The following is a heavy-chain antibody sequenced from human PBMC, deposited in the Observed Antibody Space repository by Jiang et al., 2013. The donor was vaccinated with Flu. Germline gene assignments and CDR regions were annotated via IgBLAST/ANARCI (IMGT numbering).Heavy chain of an antibody. CDR1: GFIFSNYI. Sequence: QLVESGGGVVQPGRSLRLSCAASGFIFSNYIVHWVRQAPGKGLEWVALISYDGSNGYSTDSVKGRFTISRDNSKNTLFLQMNSLRPEDTAVYYCARTHDGFDIWGQGTMVTVSS. CDR2: ISYDGSNG. CDR3: ARTHDGFDI. J-gene: IGHJ3*02. V-gene: IGHV3-30-3*01.